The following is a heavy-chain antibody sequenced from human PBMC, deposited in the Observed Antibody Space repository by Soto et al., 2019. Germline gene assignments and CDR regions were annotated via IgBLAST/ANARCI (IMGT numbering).Heavy chain of an antibody. V-gene: IGHV4-59*08. J-gene: IGHJ5*02. CDR3: ARRPNTQGGSWFDP. CDR2: IYYSGST. D-gene: IGHD2-2*02. Sequence: QVQLQESGPGLVKPSETLSLTCTVSGGSVSSYYWSWIRQPPGKGLEWIGYIYYSGSTNYNPSLKSRATKPVDTSKNQFSLKLSSVTAADTAVYYCARRPNTQGGSWFDPWGQGTLVTVSS. CDR1: GGSVSSYY.